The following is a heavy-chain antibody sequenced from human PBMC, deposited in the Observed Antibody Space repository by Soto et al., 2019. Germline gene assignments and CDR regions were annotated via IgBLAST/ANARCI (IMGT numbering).Heavy chain of an antibody. Sequence: WGSLRLSCAASGFTFTRYSINWFRQSPGKGLEWVSSISSTTNYIYYGDSMKGRFTISRDNAKNSLYLEMNSLRAEDTAVYYCARESEDLTSNFDYWGQGTLVTVSS. CDR3: ARESEDLTSNFDY. CDR2: ISSTTNYI. V-gene: IGHV3-21*06. J-gene: IGHJ4*02. CDR1: GFTFTRYS.